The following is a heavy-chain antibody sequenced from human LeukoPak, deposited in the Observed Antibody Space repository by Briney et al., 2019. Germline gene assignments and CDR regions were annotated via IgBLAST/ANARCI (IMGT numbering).Heavy chain of an antibody. J-gene: IGHJ4*02. Sequence: GGSLRLSCEASGFTFSSYAVHWVRQAPGKGLEWVAVISYDGSNKYYADSVKGRFTISRDNSKNSLYLQMNSLRAEDTAVYYCAREAARGYFDYWGQGTLVTVSS. CDR1: GFTFSSYA. CDR3: AREAARGYFDY. CDR2: ISYDGSNK. D-gene: IGHD6-25*01. V-gene: IGHV3-30*07.